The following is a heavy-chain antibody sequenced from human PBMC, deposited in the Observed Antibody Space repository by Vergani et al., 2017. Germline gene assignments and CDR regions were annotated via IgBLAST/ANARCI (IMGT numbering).Heavy chain of an antibody. CDR1: GGTFSSYA. CDR3: ARDQYSSGRGAFDI. J-gene: IGHJ3*02. CDR2: IIPIFGTA. V-gene: IGHV1-69*01. D-gene: IGHD6-19*01. Sequence: QVQLVQSGAEVKKPGSSVKVSCKASGGTFSSYAISRVRQAPGQGLEWMGGIIPIFGTANYAQKFQGRVTITADESTSTAYMELSSLRSEDTAVYYCARDQYSSGRGAFDIWGQGTMVTVSS.